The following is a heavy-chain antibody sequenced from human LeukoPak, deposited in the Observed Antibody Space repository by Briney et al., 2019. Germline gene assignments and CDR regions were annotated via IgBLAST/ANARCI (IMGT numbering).Heavy chain of an antibody. CDR3: ARGSSSWYYYYGMDV. Sequence: SETLSLTCAVYGGSFSGYYWSWIRQPPGKGLEWIGYTYYSGSTYYNPSLKSRVTISVDTSKNQFSLRLSSVTAADTAVYYCARGSSSWYYYYGMDVRGQGTTVTVSS. V-gene: IGHV4-34*09. D-gene: IGHD6-13*01. CDR2: TYYSGST. CDR1: GGSFSGYY. J-gene: IGHJ6*02.